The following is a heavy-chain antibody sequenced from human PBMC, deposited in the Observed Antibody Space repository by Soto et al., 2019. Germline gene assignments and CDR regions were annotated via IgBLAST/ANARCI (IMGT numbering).Heavy chain of an antibody. CDR2: MDPNSGST. Sequence: ASVKVSCKASGYTFTSYDINWVRQAPGQGLEWLGWMDPNSGSTSYAQNFQGRVTMTRNISINTAHMELSSLRSEDTAVYYCARERKFDFWRKGLDVWGKGTTVTVSS. V-gene: IGHV1-8*01. CDR3: ARERKFDFWRKGLDV. J-gene: IGHJ6*04. CDR1: GYTFTSYD. D-gene: IGHD3-3*01.